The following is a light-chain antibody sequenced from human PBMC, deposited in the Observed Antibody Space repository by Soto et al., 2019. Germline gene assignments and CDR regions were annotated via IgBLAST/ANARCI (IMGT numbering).Light chain of an antibody. J-gene: IGKJ3*01. CDR3: QQYGFS. CDR1: QSVSYW. CDR2: DAS. Sequence: DIPMTQSPSTLSASVGDRVTITCRASQSVSYWLAWYQQKPGKAPKLLIHDASTLESGVPSRFRGGGSGQEFTLTISGLQPDHFATYYCQQYGFSFGSGTKVEMK. V-gene: IGKV1-5*01.